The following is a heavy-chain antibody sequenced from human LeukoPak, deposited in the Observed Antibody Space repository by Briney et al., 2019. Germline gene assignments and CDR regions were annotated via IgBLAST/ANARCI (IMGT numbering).Heavy chain of an antibody. CDR1: GLTFSSHA. CDR2: IVSNGGNT. Sequence: TGGSQRLSCAASGLTFSSHAMHWIRQAPGKGLEYVSAIVSNGGNTYYADSVRGRFTISRDNSKNTVYLQMGSLRPEDTGVYYCARGGYYAATDVWGQGALVTVSS. D-gene: IGHD3-3*01. J-gene: IGHJ4*02. V-gene: IGHV3-64*02. CDR3: ARGGYYAATDV.